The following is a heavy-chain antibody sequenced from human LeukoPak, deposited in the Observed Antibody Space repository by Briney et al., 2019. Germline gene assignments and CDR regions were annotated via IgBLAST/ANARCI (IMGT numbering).Heavy chain of an antibody. D-gene: IGHD3-10*01. V-gene: IGHV4-34*01. CDR1: GGSFSGYY. Sequence: KPSEPLSLTCAVYGGSFSGYYWTWIRPPPGKGLEWIGEINHSGISNYNPSLKSRVTISLDTSKNQFSLRLSSVTAADTAVYYCARSYNRVELLYYWGQGTLVTVSS. CDR3: ARSYNRVELLYY. J-gene: IGHJ4*02. CDR2: INHSGIS.